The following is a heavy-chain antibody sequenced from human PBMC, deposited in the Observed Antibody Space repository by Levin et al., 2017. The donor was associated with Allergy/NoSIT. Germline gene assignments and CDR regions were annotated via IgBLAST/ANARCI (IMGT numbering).Heavy chain of an antibody. D-gene: IGHD1-7*01. Sequence: ASVKVSCKASGYTFTSYGISWVRQAPGQGLEWMGWISAYNGNTNYAQKLQGRVTMTTDTSTSTAYMELRSLRSDDTAVYYCARAWYNWNSPRRYYYYYMDVWGKGTTVTVSS. J-gene: IGHJ6*03. V-gene: IGHV1-18*01. CDR3: ARAWYNWNSPRRYYYYYMDV. CDR2: ISAYNGNT. CDR1: GYTFTSYG.